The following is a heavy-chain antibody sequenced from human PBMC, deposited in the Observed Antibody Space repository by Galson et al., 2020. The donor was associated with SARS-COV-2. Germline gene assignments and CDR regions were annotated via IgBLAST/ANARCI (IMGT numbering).Heavy chain of an antibody. CDR1: GFTFSNYW. J-gene: IGHJ3*02. CDR3: ARGYSVLNANAFDI. V-gene: IGHV3-74*01. CDR2: ISGDGSST. Sequence: GGSLRLSCAASGFTFSNYWMHWVRQVPGKGPVWVSRISGDGSSTLYADSVKGRFTISRDSAKNTLYLEMNSLRVDDTAVYHCARGYSVLNANAFDIWGQGTMVTVSS. D-gene: IGHD1-20*01.